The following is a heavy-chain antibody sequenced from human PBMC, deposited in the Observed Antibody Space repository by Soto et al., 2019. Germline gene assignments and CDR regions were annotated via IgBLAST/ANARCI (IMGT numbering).Heavy chain of an antibody. J-gene: IGHJ4*02. V-gene: IGHV3-30-3*01. CDR1: GFTFSSYA. CDR2: ISYDGSNK. D-gene: IGHD3-16*02. CDR3: ARDGRDDYVWRSYRPTNAGYVDD. Sequence: QAGGSLRLSCAASGFTFSSYAMHWVRQAPGKGLEWVAVISYDGSNKYYADSVKGRFTISRDNSKNTLYLQMNSLRVEDTAVYYCARDGRDDYVWRSYRPTNAGYVDDWGQGTLVTV.